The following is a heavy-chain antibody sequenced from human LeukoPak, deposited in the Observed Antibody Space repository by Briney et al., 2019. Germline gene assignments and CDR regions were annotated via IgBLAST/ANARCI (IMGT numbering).Heavy chain of an antibody. J-gene: IGHJ4*02. CDR1: GYTSTSYG. D-gene: IGHD3-10*01. CDR2: ISAYNGNT. V-gene: IGHV1-18*01. CDR3: ARGITMVRGDPPLFDY. Sequence: ASVKVSCKASGYTSTSYGISWVRQAPGQGREWMEWISAYNGNTNYAQKLQGRVTMTTDTSTSTAYMELRSLRSDDTAVYYCARGITMVRGDPPLFDYWGQGTLVTVSS.